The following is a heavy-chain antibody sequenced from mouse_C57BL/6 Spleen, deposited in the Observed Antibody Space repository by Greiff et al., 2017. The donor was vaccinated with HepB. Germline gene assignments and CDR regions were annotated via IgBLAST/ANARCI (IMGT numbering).Heavy chain of an antibody. CDR2: IYPGGGYT. CDR3: ARSDYSNYGRAMDY. CDR1: GYTFTNYW. D-gene: IGHD2-5*01. V-gene: IGHV1-63*01. Sequence: QVQLQQSGAELVRPGPSVKMSCKASGYTFTNYWIGWAKQRPGHGLEWIGDIYPGGGYTNYNEKFKGKATLTADKSSSTAYMQFSSLTSEDSAIYYCARSDYSNYGRAMDYWGQGTSVTVSS. J-gene: IGHJ4*01.